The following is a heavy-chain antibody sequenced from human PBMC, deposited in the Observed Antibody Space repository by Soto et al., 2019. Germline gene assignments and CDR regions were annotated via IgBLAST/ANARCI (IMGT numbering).Heavy chain of an antibody. V-gene: IGHV1-18*01. CDR2: ISAYNGNT. D-gene: IGHD6-13*01. J-gene: IGHJ5*02. CDR1: GYTFTSYG. CDR3: ARPVRSSSWYALDWFDP. Sequence: QVQLVQSGAEVKKPGASVTVSCKASGYTFTSYGISWVRQAPGQGLEWLGWISAYNGNTNYAQKLQGRVTITTDTSTSTAYMELRSLRSDDTAVYYCARPVRSSSWYALDWFDPWGQGTLVTVSS.